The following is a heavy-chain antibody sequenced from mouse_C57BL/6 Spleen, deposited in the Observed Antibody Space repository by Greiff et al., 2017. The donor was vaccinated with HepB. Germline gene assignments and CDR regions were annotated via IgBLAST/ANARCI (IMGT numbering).Heavy chain of an antibody. J-gene: IGHJ3*01. CDR1: GYTFTSYW. Sequence: QVQLQQPGAELVKPGASVNLSCKASGYTFTSYWMQWVKQRPGQGLEWIGEIDPSDSYTNYNQKFKGKATLTVDTSSSTAYMQLSSLTSEDSAVYYCARCLDSSGPSWFAYWGQGTLVTVSA. V-gene: IGHV1-50*01. D-gene: IGHD3-2*02. CDR2: IDPSDSYT. CDR3: ARCLDSSGPSWFAY.